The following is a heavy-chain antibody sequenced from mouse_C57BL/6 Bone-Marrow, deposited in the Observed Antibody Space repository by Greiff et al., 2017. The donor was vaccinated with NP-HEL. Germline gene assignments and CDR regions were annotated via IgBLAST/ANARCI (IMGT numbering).Heavy chain of an antibody. V-gene: IGHV1-81*01. CDR3: ARWGGYDGFAY. D-gene: IGHD2-2*01. J-gene: IGHJ3*01. CDR2: IYPSSGNT. Sequence: VQLQQSGAELARPGASVKLSCKASGYTFTSYGISWVKQRTGQGLEWIGEIYPSSGNTYYNEKFKGKATLTADKSSSTAYMELRSLTSEDSAVYFCARWGGYDGFAYWGQGTLVTVSA. CDR1: GYTFTSYG.